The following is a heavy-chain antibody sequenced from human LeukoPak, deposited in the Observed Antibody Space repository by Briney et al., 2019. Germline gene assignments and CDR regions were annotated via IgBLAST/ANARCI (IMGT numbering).Heavy chain of an antibody. V-gene: IGHV4-4*02. D-gene: IGHD1-26*01. CDR3: ARQSGSYYWYFDL. J-gene: IGHJ2*01. Sequence: SETLSLTCAVSGGSISSSNWWSWVRQPPGKGLGWIGEIYHSGSTNYNPSLKSRVTISVDKSKNQFSLKLSSVTAADTAVYYCARQSGSYYWYFDLWGRGTLVTVSS. CDR1: GGSISSSNW. CDR2: IYHSGST.